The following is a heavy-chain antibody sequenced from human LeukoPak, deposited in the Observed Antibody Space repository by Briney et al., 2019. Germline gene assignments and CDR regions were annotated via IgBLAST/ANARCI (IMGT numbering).Heavy chain of an antibody. CDR2: IRFDGNSK. CDR3: AKDSFSHNGIYDALDI. CDR1: TFIFSDYA. J-gene: IGHJ3*02. D-gene: IGHD2-8*01. V-gene: IGHV3-30*02. Sequence: GGSLRLSCAASTFIFSDYAMTWVRQAPGKGLEWVAFIRFDGNSKSYTDSVKGRFTISRDNSKNTLYLQMNSLRTEDTAVYYCAKDSFSHNGIYDALDIWGQGTMVTVSS.